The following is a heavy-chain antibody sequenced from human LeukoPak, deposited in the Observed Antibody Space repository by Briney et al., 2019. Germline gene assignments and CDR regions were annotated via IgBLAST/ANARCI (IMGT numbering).Heavy chain of an antibody. CDR1: GFTFSDSA. J-gene: IGHJ5*02. CDR2: ISNTGGRT. Sequence: PGGSLRLSCAASGFTFSDSAVSWVRHSPGEGLKWVSSISNTGGRTYYAASVKGRFTITRDNSRNTVDLQMNSLRAGDTAKYYCAKGGQDFDFWRFDLWGQGILVIVSS. CDR3: AKGGQDFDFWRFDL. D-gene: IGHD3-3*01. V-gene: IGHV3-23*01.